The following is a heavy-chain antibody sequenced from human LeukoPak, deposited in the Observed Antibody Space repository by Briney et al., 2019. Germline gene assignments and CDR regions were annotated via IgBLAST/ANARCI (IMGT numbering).Heavy chain of an antibody. V-gene: IGHV1-69-2*01. CDR2: INVEDGDT. D-gene: IGHD1-26*01. Sequence: ASVKISCTASGYSFIDYFIHWVQQAPGKGLEWMGRINVEDGDTIYAENFQGRVTMTADTSTETAYMEMSSLRSGDTAIYYCATFSGSSTYSFDNWGQGTLITVSS. CDR1: GYSFIDYF. J-gene: IGHJ4*02. CDR3: ATFSGSSTYSFDN.